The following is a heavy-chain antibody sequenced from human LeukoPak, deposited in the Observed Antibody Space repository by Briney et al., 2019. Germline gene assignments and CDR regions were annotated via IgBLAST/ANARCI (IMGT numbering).Heavy chain of an antibody. V-gene: IGHV5-51*01. CDR1: GYSFTNYW. J-gene: IGHJ4*02. Sequence: PGESLKISCQGSGYSFTNYWIGWVRQMPGKGLEWMGIIYPGDSDTRYSPSFQGQVTISADKSINTAYLQWSSLKASDTAMYYCARLGRYDNSGYYYAYWGQGTLVTVSS. CDR2: IYPGDSDT. CDR3: ARLGRYDNSGYYYAY. D-gene: IGHD3-22*01.